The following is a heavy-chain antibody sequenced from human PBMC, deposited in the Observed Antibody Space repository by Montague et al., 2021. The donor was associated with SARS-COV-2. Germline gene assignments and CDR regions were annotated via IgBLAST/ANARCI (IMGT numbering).Heavy chain of an antibody. Sequence: SETLSLTCAVYGESFSGYYWSWIRQPPGKGLEWIGEINHSGSTNSNPSLKSRLTISVDTSKNQFSLKLSSVTAEDTAVYYCAREDLLWFGESRGMDVWGQGTTVTVSS. CDR1: GESFSGYY. V-gene: IGHV4-34*01. D-gene: IGHD3-10*01. CDR2: INHSGST. CDR3: AREDLLWFGESRGMDV. J-gene: IGHJ6*02.